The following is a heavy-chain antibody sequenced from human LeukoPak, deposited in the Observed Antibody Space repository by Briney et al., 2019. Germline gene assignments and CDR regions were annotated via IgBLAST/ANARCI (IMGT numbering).Heavy chain of an antibody. D-gene: IGHD6-19*01. CDR3: ARTSGSGLVGGYYFDY. CDR2: IHHSGGT. CDR1: GYFISSGYY. V-gene: IGHV4-38-2*02. Sequence: SETLSLTCTVSGYFISSGYYWGWIRQPPGKGLQWIGSIHHSGGTYYNPSLKSRVTISVDTSKNQSSLKLSSVTAADTAVYYCARTSGSGLVGGYYFDYWGQGTLVTVSS. J-gene: IGHJ4*02.